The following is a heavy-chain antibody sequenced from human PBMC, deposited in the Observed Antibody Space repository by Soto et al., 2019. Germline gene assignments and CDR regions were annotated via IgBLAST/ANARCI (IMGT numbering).Heavy chain of an antibody. V-gene: IGHV3-7*01. CDR1: GFTFSSYC. J-gene: IGHJ4*02. CDR3: ARDQPAYYFDY. CDR2: IKQDGSNK. Sequence: GGSLRLSCAASGFTFSSYCMHWVRQAPGKGLEWVAYIKQDGSNKYYDDSVRGRFTISRDNAKNTLYLQMNSLRAEDTAVYYCARDQPAYYFDYWGQGTLVTVSS.